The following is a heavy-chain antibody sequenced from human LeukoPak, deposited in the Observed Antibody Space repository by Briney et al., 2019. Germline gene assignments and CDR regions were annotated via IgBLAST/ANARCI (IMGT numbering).Heavy chain of an antibody. CDR2: ISSSSSYI. Sequence: GGSLRLSCAASGFTFSSYSMNWVRQAPGKGLEWVSSISSSSSYIYYADSVKGRFTISRDNAKNSLYLQMNSLRAEDTAVYYCARDRGRNSSGYYYLDYWGQGTLVTVSS. D-gene: IGHD3-22*01. J-gene: IGHJ4*02. CDR1: GFTFSSYS. V-gene: IGHV3-21*01. CDR3: ARDRGRNSSGYYYLDY.